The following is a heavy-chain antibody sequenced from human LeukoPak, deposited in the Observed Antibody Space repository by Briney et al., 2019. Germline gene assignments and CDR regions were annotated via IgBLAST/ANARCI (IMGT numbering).Heavy chain of an antibody. CDR2: MNPNTGNT. CDR3: ARDSPTYYMDV. CDR1: GYTFTSYD. Sequence: GASVKVSCKASGYTFTSYDINWVRQATGQGLEWMGWMNPNTGNTGYAQKFQGRVTITRNTPISTAYMELSSLRSEDTAVYYCARDSPTYYMDVWGKGTAVTVSS. V-gene: IGHV1-8*03. D-gene: IGHD1-26*01. J-gene: IGHJ6*03.